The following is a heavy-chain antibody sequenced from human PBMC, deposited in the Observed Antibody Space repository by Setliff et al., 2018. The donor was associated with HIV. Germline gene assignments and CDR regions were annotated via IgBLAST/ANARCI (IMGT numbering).Heavy chain of an antibody. Sequence: SETLSLTCAVYGGSFSDNYWSWIRQSPGKGLEWMGEINHSGRTKYSPSLRSRVSISVDTSKTQFSLKLSSVTAADTAVYYCWRVSITYWYSIFRNYYYHMDVWGKGTTVTVSS. D-gene: IGHD2-8*02. CDR3: WRVSITYWYSIFRNYYYHMDV. J-gene: IGHJ6*03. V-gene: IGHV4-34*01. CDR1: GGSFSDNY. CDR2: INHSGRT.